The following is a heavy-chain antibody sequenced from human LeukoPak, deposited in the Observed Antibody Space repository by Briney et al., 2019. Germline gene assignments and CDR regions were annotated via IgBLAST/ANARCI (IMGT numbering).Heavy chain of an antibody. CDR2: IYNSGST. J-gene: IGHJ4*02. CDR3: ACYSSPGGWGVFDY. Sequence: PSETLSLTCTVPGGSIRNYYWSWIRQPPGKGLEWIGYIYNSGSTKYNPSLNSRVFISVDTSRNQFSLKLTSVTAADTAVYYCACYSSPGGWGVFDYWGQGALVTVSS. D-gene: IGHD2-2*02. CDR1: GGSIRNYY. V-gene: IGHV4-4*08.